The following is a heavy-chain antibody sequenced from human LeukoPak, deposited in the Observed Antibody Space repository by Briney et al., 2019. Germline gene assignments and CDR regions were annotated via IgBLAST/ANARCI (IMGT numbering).Heavy chain of an antibody. Sequence: GGSLRLSCAASGFTFSSYAMSWVRQAPGKGLEWVSAISGSGGSTYYADSVKGRFTISRDNSKNTLYLQMNSLGAEDTAVYYCAKDWTYYDFWSGYISNGMAVWGQGTTVTVSS. CDR2: ISGSGGST. V-gene: IGHV3-23*01. CDR3: AKDWTYYDFWSGYISNGMAV. J-gene: IGHJ6*02. CDR1: GFTFSSYA. D-gene: IGHD3-3*01.